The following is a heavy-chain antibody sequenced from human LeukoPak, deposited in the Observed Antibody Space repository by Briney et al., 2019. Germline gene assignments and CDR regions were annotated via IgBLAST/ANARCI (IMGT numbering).Heavy chain of an antibody. CDR3: ARWGWIAAAGRVHWYFDL. D-gene: IGHD6-13*01. J-gene: IGHJ2*01. CDR1: GFTFSSHD. V-gene: IGHV3-13*01. CDR2: IDTAGDT. Sequence: GGSLRLSCAASGFTFSSHDMHWVRQVPGKGLEWVSAIDTAGDTYYPDSVKGRFTVSRENAKNFLFLQMNSLRAGDTAVYYCARWGWIAAAGRVHWYFDLWGRGTLVTVSS.